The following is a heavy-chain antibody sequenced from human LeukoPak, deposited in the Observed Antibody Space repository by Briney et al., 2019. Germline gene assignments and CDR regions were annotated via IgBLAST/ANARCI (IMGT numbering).Heavy chain of an antibody. J-gene: IGHJ4*02. Sequence: GGSLRLSCAASGFTFSSYEMSWVRQAPGKGLEWVSYISSSGSTIYYADSVKGRFTISRDNAKNSLYLQMNSLRVEDMAVYYCAKPSGSGVDYWGRGTRVTVSS. CDR3: AKPSGSGVDY. D-gene: IGHD1-26*01. CDR1: GFTFSSYE. CDR2: ISSSGSTI. V-gene: IGHV3-48*03.